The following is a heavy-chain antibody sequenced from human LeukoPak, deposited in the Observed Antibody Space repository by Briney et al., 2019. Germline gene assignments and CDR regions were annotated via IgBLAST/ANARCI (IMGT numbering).Heavy chain of an antibody. CDR2: VYPGDSDT. D-gene: IGHD2-2*01. J-gene: IGHJ4*02. Sequence: GESLKISCKGSGYSFTSYWIGWVRQMPGKGLEWMGIVYPGDSDTRYSPSFQGQVTISADKSISTAYLQWSSLKASDTAMYYCARTAAGCSSTSCSARDFLSFDYWGQGTLVTVSS. CDR3: ARTAAGCSSTSCSARDFLSFDY. V-gene: IGHV5-51*01. CDR1: GYSFTSYW.